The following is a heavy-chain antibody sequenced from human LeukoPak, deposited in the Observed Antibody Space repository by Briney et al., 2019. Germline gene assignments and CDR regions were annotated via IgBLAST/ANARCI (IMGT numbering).Heavy chain of an antibody. V-gene: IGHV4-59*01. CDR1: GGSIRSYY. D-gene: IGHD3-10*01. Sequence: SGTLSLTCGVSGGSIRSYYWSWIRQPPGKGLEWIGYIYYSGSTNYNPSLKSRVTISVDTSKNQFSLKLSSVTAADTAVYYCARDLGFGPMVRGVISPWGQGTLVTVSS. CDR2: IYYSGST. CDR3: ARDLGFGPMVRGVISP. J-gene: IGHJ5*02.